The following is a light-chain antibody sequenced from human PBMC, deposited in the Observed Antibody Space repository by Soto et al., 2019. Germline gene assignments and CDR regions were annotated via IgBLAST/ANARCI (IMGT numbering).Light chain of an antibody. Sequence: ILTTQTPLSLPVTHGEPASISCRSSQSLLHSNEYNYLDWYLQKPGQSPQLLIFLGSSRASGVPVRFSGSGSGTDFTLKISRVEAEDVGVYYCMQALEGITFGQGTRLEMK. V-gene: IGKV2-28*01. J-gene: IGKJ5*01. CDR1: QSLLHSNEYNY. CDR2: LGS. CDR3: MQALEGIT.